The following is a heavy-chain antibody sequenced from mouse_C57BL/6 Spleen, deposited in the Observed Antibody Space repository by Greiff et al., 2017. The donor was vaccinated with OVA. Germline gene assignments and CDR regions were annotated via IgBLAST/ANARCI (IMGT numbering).Heavy chain of an antibody. J-gene: IGHJ3*01. CDR3: ARGARSGYAEAY. D-gene: IGHD3-2*02. Sequence: QVQLQQPGPELVKPGASVKLSCKASGYTFTSYWMHWVKQRPGQGLEWIGNINPSNGGTNYNEKFKSKATLTVDNSSSTAYMQLSSLTSEDSAVDYCARGARSGYAEAYWGQGALVTVSA. CDR2: INPSNGGT. CDR1: GYTFTSYW. V-gene: IGHV1-53*01.